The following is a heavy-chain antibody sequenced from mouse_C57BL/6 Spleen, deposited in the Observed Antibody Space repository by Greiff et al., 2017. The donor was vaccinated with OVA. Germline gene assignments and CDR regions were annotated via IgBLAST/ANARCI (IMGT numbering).Heavy chain of an antibody. J-gene: IGHJ3*01. CDR3: ASEGYYGSSPWFAY. Sequence: EVNVVESGGGLVKPGGSLKLSCAASGFTFSSYAMSWVRQTPEKRLEWVATISDGGSYTYYPDNVKGRFTISRDNAKNNLYLQMSHLKSEDTAMYYCASEGYYGSSPWFAYWGQGTLVTVSA. CDR1: GFTFSSYA. CDR2: ISDGGSYT. V-gene: IGHV5-4*03. D-gene: IGHD1-1*01.